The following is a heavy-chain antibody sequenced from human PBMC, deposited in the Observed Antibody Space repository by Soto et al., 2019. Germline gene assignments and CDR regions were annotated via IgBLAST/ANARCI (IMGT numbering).Heavy chain of an antibody. CDR3: ARVVAAAAPDY. V-gene: IGHV3-7*01. Sequence: PGGSLRLSCAASGFIFSSYAMSWVRQAPGKGLEWVANIKQDGSEKYYVDSVKGRFTISRDNAKNSLYLQMNSLRAEDTAVYYCARVVAAAAPDYWGQGTLVTVSS. CDR2: IKQDGSEK. CDR1: GFIFSSYA. J-gene: IGHJ4*02. D-gene: IGHD6-13*01.